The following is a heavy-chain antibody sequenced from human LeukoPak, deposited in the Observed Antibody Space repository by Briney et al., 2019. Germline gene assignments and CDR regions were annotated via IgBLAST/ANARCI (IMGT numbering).Heavy chain of an antibody. Sequence: ASVKVSCKASGHTLTNYNITWVRQAPGQGLEWMGWINTYKGDTLYAQKFQGRVTMTADTSTNTAYMELRSLRFDDTAVYYCAREFGHCYGDNCFYFFDTWGQGFRVTVSS. V-gene: IGHV1-18*01. CDR1: GHTLTNYN. D-gene: IGHD4-23*01. J-gene: IGHJ4*02. CDR3: AREFGHCYGDNCFYFFDT. CDR2: INTYKGDT.